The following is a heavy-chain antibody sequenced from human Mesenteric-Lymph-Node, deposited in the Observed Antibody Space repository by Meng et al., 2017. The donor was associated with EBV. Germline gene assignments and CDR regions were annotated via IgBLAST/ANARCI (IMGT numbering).Heavy chain of an antibody. CDR2: INPESGDT. J-gene: IGHJ4*02. CDR3: SQTDYFDNTGYY. V-gene: IGHV1-2*06. D-gene: IGHD3-22*01. CDR1: GYSYNGYY. Sequence: LVQSGAELKKPGASVKVSCKASGYSYNGYYIHWVRQAPGQGLEWMGRINPESGDTTYAENFQGRVVMTGDTSVSTAYVELSSLTSDDTAVYYCSQTDYFDNTGYYWGQGTLVTVSS.